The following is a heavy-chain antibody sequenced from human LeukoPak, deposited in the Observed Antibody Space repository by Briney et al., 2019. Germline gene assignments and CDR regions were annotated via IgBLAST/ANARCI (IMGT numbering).Heavy chain of an antibody. V-gene: IGHV3-66*01. Sequence: GGSLRLSCAASRFTVSSNYMTWVRQAAGKGLEWVSVIYSGGSTYCADSVKGRFTISRDNSKNTLYLQMNSLRAEDTAVYYCAKAFYYDILTGNDFDIWGQGTMVTVSS. CDR1: RFTVSSNY. CDR3: AKAFYYDILTGNDFDI. CDR2: IYSGGST. D-gene: IGHD3-9*01. J-gene: IGHJ3*02.